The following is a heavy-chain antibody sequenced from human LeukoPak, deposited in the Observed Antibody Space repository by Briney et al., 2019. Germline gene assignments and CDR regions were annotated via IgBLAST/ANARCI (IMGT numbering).Heavy chain of an antibody. Sequence: GGSLRLSCAGSGFTFRVSAMTWVRQAPGKGLEWVSLISFSGANTYYADSVKGRFTISRDNSKDTLYLQMNSLRAEDTAIYYCARDIQLSTWGLGTMVTVSS. CDR3: ARDIQLST. CDR1: GFTFRVSA. CDR2: ISFSGANT. V-gene: IGHV3-23*01. J-gene: IGHJ3*01. D-gene: IGHD5-24*01.